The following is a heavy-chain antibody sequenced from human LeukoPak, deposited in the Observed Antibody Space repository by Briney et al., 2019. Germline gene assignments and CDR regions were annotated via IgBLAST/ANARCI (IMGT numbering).Heavy chain of an antibody. J-gene: IGHJ4*02. V-gene: IGHV4-59*01. CDR1: GGSISSYY. Sequence: SETLSLTCTVSGGSISSYYWSWIREPPGKGLEWIGYIYYSGSTNYNPSLKSRVTISVDTSKNQSSLKLSSVTAADTAVYYCARVSPSGYFDYWGQGTLVTVSS. CDR2: IYYSGST. CDR3: ARVSPSGYFDY.